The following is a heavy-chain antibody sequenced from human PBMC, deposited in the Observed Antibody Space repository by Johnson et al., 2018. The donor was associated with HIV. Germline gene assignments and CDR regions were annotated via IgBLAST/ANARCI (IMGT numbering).Heavy chain of an antibody. J-gene: IGHJ3*02. CDR3: ARSLSSSWYEGAFDI. Sequence: VQLVESGGGLIQPGGSLRLSCAASGISFSYYAMNWVRQAPGKGLEWVSRINSDGSSTIYAASVKRRFTTSRDNAKNTLFLQMNSRRAEDTAVYYCARSLSSSWYEGAFDIWGQGTMVTVSS. CDR2: INSDGSST. CDR1: GISFSYYA. D-gene: IGHD6-13*01. V-gene: IGHV3-74*02.